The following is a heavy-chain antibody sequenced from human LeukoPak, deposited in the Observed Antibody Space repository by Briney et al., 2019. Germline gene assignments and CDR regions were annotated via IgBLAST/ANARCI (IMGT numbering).Heavy chain of an antibody. CDR3: ASRTGIGAADAFDI. CDR2: INAGNGNT. CDR1: GYTFTSYA. V-gene: IGHV1-3*01. J-gene: IGHJ3*02. D-gene: IGHD7-27*01. Sequence: ASVKVSCKASGYTFTSYAMHWVRQAPGQRLEWMGWINAGNGNTKYSQKLQGRVTITRDTSASTAYMELSSLRSEDTAVYYCASRTGIGAADAFDIWGQGTMVTVSS.